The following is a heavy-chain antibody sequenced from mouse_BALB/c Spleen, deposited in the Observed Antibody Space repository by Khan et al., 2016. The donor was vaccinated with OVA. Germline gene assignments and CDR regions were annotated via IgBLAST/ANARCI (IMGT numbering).Heavy chain of an antibody. V-gene: IGHV5-12-2*01. Sequence: VQLKESGGGLVQPGGSLKLSCAASGFTFSSNTMSWVRPTPEKRLEWVAYITNGGGTTYYPDTVKGRFTISRDNAKNTLYLQMSSLKSEDTAMYYCARIPTFITTALDYWGQGTSVTVSS. D-gene: IGHD1-2*01. CDR1: GFTFSSNT. CDR3: ARIPTFITTALDY. CDR2: ITNGGGTT. J-gene: IGHJ4*01.